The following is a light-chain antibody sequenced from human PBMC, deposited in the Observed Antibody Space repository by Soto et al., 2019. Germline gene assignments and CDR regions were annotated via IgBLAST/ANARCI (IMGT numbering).Light chain of an antibody. Sequence: DIQMTQSPSTLSASVGDRVTITCRASQSISSWLAWYQQKPGKGPRLLIYKASSSENGVLSRFSGSGSGTEFTLTISSLQPDDFATYYCLQYNSYPYTFGQGTKLEI. CDR2: KAS. V-gene: IGKV1-5*03. J-gene: IGKJ2*01. CDR3: LQYNSYPYT. CDR1: QSISSW.